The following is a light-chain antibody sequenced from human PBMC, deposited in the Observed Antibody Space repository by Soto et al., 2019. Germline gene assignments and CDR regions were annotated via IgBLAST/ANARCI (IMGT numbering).Light chain of an antibody. Sequence: EVVMTQSPATLSVSPGEGVTLSCRASQGIGDTLAWYQHKPCQSPRLLIYGASSRATGIPDRFRGSGSGTDFTLTISRLEPEDVAVYYCQQYGSSRTFGQGTKVDIK. V-gene: IGKV3-20*01. CDR1: QGIGDT. J-gene: IGKJ1*01. CDR2: GAS. CDR3: QQYGSSRT.